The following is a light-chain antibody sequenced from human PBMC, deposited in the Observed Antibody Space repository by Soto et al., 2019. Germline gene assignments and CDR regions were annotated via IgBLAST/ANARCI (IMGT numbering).Light chain of an antibody. CDR2: GAS. CDR3: QQYIRWPLT. CDR1: QSVSSN. Sequence: EIVMTQSPATLSVSPGERATLSCRASQSVSSNLAWYQQKPGQAPSLLIYGASTRATGTPARFSGSGSRTEFTLTVSSLQSEDFAVYYCQQYIRWPLTFGGGTKVEIK. V-gene: IGKV3-15*01. J-gene: IGKJ4*01.